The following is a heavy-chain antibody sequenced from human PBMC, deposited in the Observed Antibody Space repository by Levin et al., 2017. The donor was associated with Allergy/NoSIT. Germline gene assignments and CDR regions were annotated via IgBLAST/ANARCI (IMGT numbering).Heavy chain of an antibody. CDR3: ARGGSDYGDYVSS. D-gene: IGHD4-17*01. Sequence: PSETLSLTCTVSGGSISSSAYYWNWIRQRPGTGLEWIGHISYSGSTYYNPSLKSRVTISIDTSKKQFSLKLNSVTAADTAVYYCARGGSDYGDYVSSWGQGTLVTVSS. CDR1: GGSISSSAYY. V-gene: IGHV4-31*03. J-gene: IGHJ5*02. CDR2: ISYSGST.